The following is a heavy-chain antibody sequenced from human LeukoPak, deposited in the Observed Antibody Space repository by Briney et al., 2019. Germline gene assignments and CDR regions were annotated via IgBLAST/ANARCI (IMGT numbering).Heavy chain of an antibody. CDR2: IYSGGST. D-gene: IGHD3-16*01. CDR3: AQPLTF. J-gene: IGHJ4*02. Sequence: GGSLRLSCAASGFAVRDNYMSWVRQAPGKGLEWVSVIYSGGSTYYADSVKGRFTISRDNAKNSLYLQMNSLRAEDTAVYYCAQPLTFRGQGTLVTVSS. CDR1: GFAVRDNY. V-gene: IGHV3-66*01.